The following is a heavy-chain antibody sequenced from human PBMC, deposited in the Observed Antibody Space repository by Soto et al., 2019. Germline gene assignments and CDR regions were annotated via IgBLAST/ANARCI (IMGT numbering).Heavy chain of an antibody. J-gene: IGHJ6*03. Sequence: GGSLRLSCAASGFTFSSYSMNWVRQAPGKGLEWVSSISSSSSYIYYADSVKGRFTISRDNAKNSLYLQMNSLRAEDTAVYYCAREEVPDYSIQYYYYYYMDVWGKGTTVTVSS. CDR2: ISSSSSYI. V-gene: IGHV3-21*01. D-gene: IGHD4-4*01. CDR3: AREEVPDYSIQYYYYYYMDV. CDR1: GFTFSSYS.